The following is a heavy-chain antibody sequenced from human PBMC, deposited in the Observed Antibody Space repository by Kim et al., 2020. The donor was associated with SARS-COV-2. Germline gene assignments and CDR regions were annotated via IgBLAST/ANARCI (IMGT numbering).Heavy chain of an antibody. D-gene: IGHD4-4*01. V-gene: IGHV3-74*01. J-gene: IGHJ6*03. CDR3: GRPTHDYINYENYYYYMDV. Sequence: KGRFTITRDNAKNTLYLQMNSLRAEDTAVYYCGRPTHDYINYENYYYYMDVWGKGTTVTVSS.